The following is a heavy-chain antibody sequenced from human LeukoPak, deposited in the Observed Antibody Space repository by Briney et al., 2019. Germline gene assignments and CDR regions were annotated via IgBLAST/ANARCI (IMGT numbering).Heavy chain of an antibody. CDR1: GFSFSNYD. J-gene: IGHJ4*02. CDR3: ARGDPTVTTKQNLDY. D-gene: IGHD4-17*01. Sequence: PGGSLRLSCAASGFSFSNYDMHWVRQAPGEGLEWVGVIWYDGSNKYYADSVKGRFTISRDNSKNTLYLQMNSLRVEDTAVYYCARGDPTVTTKQNLDYWGQGTLVTVSS. CDR2: IWYDGSNK. V-gene: IGHV3-33*01.